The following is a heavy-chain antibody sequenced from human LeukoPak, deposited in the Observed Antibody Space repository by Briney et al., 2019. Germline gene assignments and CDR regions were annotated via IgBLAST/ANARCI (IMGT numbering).Heavy chain of an antibody. CDR2: IIPIFGTA. V-gene: IGHV1-69*06. CDR3: ARQGYSGHSQGAADY. J-gene: IGHJ4*02. Sequence: ASVKVSCKASGGTFSSYAISWVRQAPGQGLEWMGGIIPIFGTANYAQKFQGRVTITADKSTSTAYMELSSLRSEDTAVYYCARQGYSGHSQGAADYWGQGTLVTVSS. D-gene: IGHD4-23*01. CDR1: GGTFSSYA.